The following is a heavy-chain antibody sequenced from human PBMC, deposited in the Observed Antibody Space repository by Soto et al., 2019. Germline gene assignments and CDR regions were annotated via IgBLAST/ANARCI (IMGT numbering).Heavy chain of an antibody. CDR1: GFTFRSHG. V-gene: IGHV3-33*01. J-gene: IGHJ4*02. Sequence: QVQLVESGGGGVQPGGSLRLSCAASGFTFRSHGMHWVRQAPGKGLEWVAVIWFNGENEYYADSVKGRFTISRDNSKNALYLQMNGLRAEDTAVYYCARDRVPASIVYYFDYWGQGTLVTVSS. CDR2: IWFNGENE. CDR3: ARDRVPASIVYYFDY. D-gene: IGHD2-2*01.